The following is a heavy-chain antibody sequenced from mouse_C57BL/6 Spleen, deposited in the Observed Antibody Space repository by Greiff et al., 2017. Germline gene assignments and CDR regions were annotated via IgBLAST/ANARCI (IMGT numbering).Heavy chain of an antibody. D-gene: IGHD1-1*01. CDR2: INPNNGGT. J-gene: IGHJ3*01. V-gene: IGHV1-22*01. CDR3: ARDYYGKGFAY. Sequence: EVKLQQSGPELVKPGASVKMSCKASGYTFTDYNMHWVKQSHGKSLEWIGYINPNNGGTSYNQKFKGKATLTVNKSSSTAYMELRSLTSEDSAVYYCARDYYGKGFAYWGQGTLVTVSA. CDR1: GYTFTDYN.